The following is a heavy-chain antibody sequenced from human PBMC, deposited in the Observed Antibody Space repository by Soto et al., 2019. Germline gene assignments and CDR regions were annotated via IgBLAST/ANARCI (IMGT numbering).Heavy chain of an antibody. J-gene: IGHJ5*02. V-gene: IGHV4-30-2*01. CDR2: IYHSGST. CDR1: GGSISSGGYS. CDR3: ARTSSSYNWFDP. D-gene: IGHD6-13*01. Sequence: KPSETLSLTCAVSGGSISSGGYSWSWIRQPPGKGLEWIGYIYHSGSTYYNPSLKSRVTISVDRSKNQFSLKLSSVTAADTAVYYCARTSSSYNWFDPWG.